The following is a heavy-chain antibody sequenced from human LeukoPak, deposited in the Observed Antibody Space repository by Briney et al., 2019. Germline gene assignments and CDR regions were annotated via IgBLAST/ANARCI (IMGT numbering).Heavy chain of an antibody. CDR1: GGTFSGYI. V-gene: IGHV1-69*05. J-gene: IGHJ6*03. CDR2: LIPVFHTP. D-gene: IGHD1-1*01. CDR3: ARVGSGTYIDNFYMDV. Sequence: SVKVSCKASGGTFSGYIISWVRQAPGQGLEWMGRLIPVFHTPKYAQKFQGRVTITTDASTNTAYMELSSLRSEDTAVYYCARVGSGTYIDNFYMDVWGKGTTVIVSS.